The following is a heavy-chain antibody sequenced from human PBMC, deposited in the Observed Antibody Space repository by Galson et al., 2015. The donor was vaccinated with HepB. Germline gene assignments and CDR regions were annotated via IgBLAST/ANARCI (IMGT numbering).Heavy chain of an antibody. CDR1: GFTFSSYS. D-gene: IGHD6-19*01. CDR3: ARASVAGPYYFDY. CDR2: ISSSSSYI. V-gene: IGHV3-21*01. J-gene: IGHJ4*02. Sequence: SLRLSCAASGFTFSSYSMNWVRQAPGKGLEWVSSISSSSSYIYYADSVKGRFTISRDNAKNSLYLQMNSLRAEDTAVYYCARASVAGPYYFDYWGQGTLVTVSS.